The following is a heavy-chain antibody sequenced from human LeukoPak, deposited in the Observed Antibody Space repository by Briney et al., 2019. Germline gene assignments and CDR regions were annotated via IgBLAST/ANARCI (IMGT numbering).Heavy chain of an antibody. V-gene: IGHV4-30-2*01. CDR1: GDSINSGGNY. D-gene: IGHD7-27*01. CDR3: ARGNWGIDY. CDR2: IYPSGST. J-gene: IGHJ4*02. Sequence: SQTLSLTCTVSGDSINSGGNYWSWIRQPPGKGLEWIGYIYPSGSTNYNPSLKSRVTISVDRSKSQFSLKLNSMTAADTAVYYCARGNWGIDYWGQGTLVTVSS.